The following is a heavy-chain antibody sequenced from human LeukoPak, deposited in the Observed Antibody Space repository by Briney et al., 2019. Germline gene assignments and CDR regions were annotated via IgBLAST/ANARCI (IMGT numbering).Heavy chain of an antibody. D-gene: IGHD4-17*01. V-gene: IGHV3-30-3*01. CDR2: ISYDGSKK. J-gene: IGHJ4*02. CDR3: ARDEGFYGSALNDY. Sequence: SGGSLRLSCVASGFTFSSYAMHWVRQAPGKGLEWVAVISYDGSKKYYADSVKGRFTISRDNAKNSLYLQMNSLRAEDTAVYYCARDEGFYGSALNDYWGQGTLVTVSS. CDR1: GFTFSSYA.